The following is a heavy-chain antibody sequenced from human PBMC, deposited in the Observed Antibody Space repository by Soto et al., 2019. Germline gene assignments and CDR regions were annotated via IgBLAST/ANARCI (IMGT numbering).Heavy chain of an antibody. J-gene: IGHJ4*02. Sequence: SLRLSDAASGFNFSSYARHWVREAPGKGLECVAVISYDGSNKYYADFVKGRFTISRDNSKNTLYVQMNSLRAEDTAVYSCAREDYYDSSGSVAYWGQGTLVTVSS. CDR1: GFNFSSYA. V-gene: IGHV3-30-3*01. D-gene: IGHD3-22*01. CDR2: ISYDGSNK. CDR3: AREDYYDSSGSVAY.